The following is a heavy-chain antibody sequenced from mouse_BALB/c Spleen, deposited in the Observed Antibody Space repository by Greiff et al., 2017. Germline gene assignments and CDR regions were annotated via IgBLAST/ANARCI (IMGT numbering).Heavy chain of an antibody. CDR1: GFTFSSFG. J-gene: IGHJ2*01. CDR2: ISSGSSTI. CDR3: ARRGLRLPFDY. Sequence: EVKLVESGGGLVQPGGSRKLSCAASGFTFSSFGMHWVRQAPEKGLEWVAYISSGSSTIYYADTVKGRFTISRDNPKNTLFLQMTSLRSEDTAMYYCARRGLRLPFDYWGQGTTLTVSS. V-gene: IGHV5-17*02. D-gene: IGHD1-2*01.